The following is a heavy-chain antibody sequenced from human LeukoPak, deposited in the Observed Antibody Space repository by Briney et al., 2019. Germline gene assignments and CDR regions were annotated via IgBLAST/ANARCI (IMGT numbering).Heavy chain of an antibody. CDR3: TTHPRGYVVY. D-gene: IGHD6-25*01. CDR1: ASTFSKAW. CDR2: VKSRTDGGTT. J-gene: IGHJ4*02. Sequence: GRCLRLAWPPAASTFSKAWMSWVRQAPGKWLEWVVRVKSRTDGGTTDYAAPVKCRFAISRDDIKNTLYLHMNSLKTEDTAVYYCTTHPRGYVVYWGQGTLVTVSS. V-gene: IGHV3-15*01.